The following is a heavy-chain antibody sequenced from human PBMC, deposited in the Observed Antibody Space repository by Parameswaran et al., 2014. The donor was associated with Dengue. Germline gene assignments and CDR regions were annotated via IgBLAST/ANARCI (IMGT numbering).Heavy chain of an antibody. CDR3: ASSESGTQPTLYYYYGMDV. V-gene: IGHV5-10-1*01. D-gene: IGHD3-10*01. J-gene: IGHJ6*02. Sequence: VRQMPGKGLEWMGRIDPSDSYTNYSPSFQGHVTISADKSISTAYLQWSSLKASDTAMYYCASSESGTQPTLYYYYGMDVWGQGTTVTVSS. CDR2: IDPSDSYT.